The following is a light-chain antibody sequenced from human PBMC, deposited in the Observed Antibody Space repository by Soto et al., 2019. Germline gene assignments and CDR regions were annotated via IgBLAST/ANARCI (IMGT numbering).Light chain of an antibody. CDR3: QQHGSSPFT. CDR1: QSVSDNY. V-gene: IGKV3-20*01. CDR2: GAS. J-gene: IGKJ3*01. Sequence: ENVLTQSPDTLSLSPGERATLSCRASQSVSDNYVAWYQQKPGQAPRLLIYGASNRATDIPDRFSGSGSGTDFTLTISRLEPEDFAVYYCQQHGSSPFTFGPGTRVDIK.